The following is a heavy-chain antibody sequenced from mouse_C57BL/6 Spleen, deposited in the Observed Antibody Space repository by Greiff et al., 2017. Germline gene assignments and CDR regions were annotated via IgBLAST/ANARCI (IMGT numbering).Heavy chain of an antibody. J-gene: IGHJ3*01. D-gene: IGHD1-1*01. CDR2: INPSNGGT. CDR3: AGFTTVGAWFAY. CDR1: GYTFTSYW. Sequence: QVQLQQPGTELVKPGASVKLSCKASGYTFTSYWMHWVKQRPGQSLEWIGNINPSNGGTNYNEKFKSKATLTVDKSSSTAYMQLSSLTSEDSAVDYCAGFTTVGAWFAYWGQGTLVTVSA. V-gene: IGHV1-53*01.